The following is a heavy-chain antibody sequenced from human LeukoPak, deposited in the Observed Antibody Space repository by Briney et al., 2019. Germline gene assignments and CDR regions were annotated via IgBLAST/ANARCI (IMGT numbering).Heavy chain of an antibody. D-gene: IGHD3-9*01. Sequence: ASVKVSCKACGGTFSSYAISWVRQARAQGLEWMRGIIPVFCTATYAEKFQGRVTITTDESTGTAYMELSSLRSEDTAVYYCARSRYYDIVTGYTSYYYSYMDVWGKGTTVTVSS. CDR3: ARSRYYDIVTGYTSYYYSYMDV. CDR1: GGTFSSYA. CDR2: IIPVFCTA. V-gene: IGHV1-69*05. J-gene: IGHJ6*03.